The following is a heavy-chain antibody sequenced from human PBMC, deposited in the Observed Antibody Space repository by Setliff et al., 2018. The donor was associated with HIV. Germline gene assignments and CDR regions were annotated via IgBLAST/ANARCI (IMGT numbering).Heavy chain of an antibody. J-gene: IGHJ6*02. CDR2: IMWDSGAI. D-gene: IGHD5-12*01. CDR1: GLNLKDHA. Sequence: PGGSLRLSCAASGLNLKDHAMHWVRQTPEKGLEWVSGIMWDSGAIGYADSVKGRFTVSRDNSKNSLYLQMNSLRPEDTAIYYCARGGPAVAYAVDVWGQGTTVTVSS. V-gene: IGHV3-9*01. CDR3: ARGGPAVAYAVDV.